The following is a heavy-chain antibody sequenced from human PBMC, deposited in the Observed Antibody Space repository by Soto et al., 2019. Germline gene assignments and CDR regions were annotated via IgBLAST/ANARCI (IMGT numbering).Heavy chain of an antibody. CDR2: IIPIFGTA. J-gene: IGHJ6*02. Sequence: QVQLVQSGAEVKKPGSSVKVSCKASGGTFSSYAISWVRQAPGQGLEWMGGIIPIFGTANYAQKFQGRVTIIADESTSTAYMELSSLRSEDMAVYYCARKYSSSWYFYYYGMDVWGQGTTVTVSS. CDR3: ARKYSSSWYFYYYGMDV. D-gene: IGHD6-13*01. V-gene: IGHV1-69*01. CDR1: GGTFSSYA.